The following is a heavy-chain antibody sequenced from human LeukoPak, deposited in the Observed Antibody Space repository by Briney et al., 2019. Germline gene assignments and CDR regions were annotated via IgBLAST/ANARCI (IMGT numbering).Heavy chain of an antibody. CDR1: GGSFSGYY. CDR3: ARGRLREPRALYYYMAV. D-gene: IGHD1-26*01. Sequence: PSETLSLTCAVYGGSFSGYYWSWIRQPPGKGLEWIGEINHSGSTNYNSSLKSRVTISVDTSKNQFSLKVSSVTAADTAVYYCARGRLREPRALYYYMAVWGKGTTVTVSS. J-gene: IGHJ6*03. V-gene: IGHV4-34*01. CDR2: INHSGST.